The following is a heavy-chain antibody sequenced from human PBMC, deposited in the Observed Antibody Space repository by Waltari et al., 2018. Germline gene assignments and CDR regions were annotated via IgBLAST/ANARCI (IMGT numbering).Heavy chain of an antibody. Sequence: EVQLVESGGGLVQPGRSLRLSCAASGFTFDDYAMHWVRQAPGKGLEWVSGISCNRGSIGYADSVKGRFTISRDNAKNSLYLQMNSLRAEDTALYYCAKDMGPYRRFPSDYWGQGTLVTVSS. CDR1: GFTFDDYA. CDR3: AKDMGPYRRFPSDY. J-gene: IGHJ4*02. CDR2: ISCNRGSI. V-gene: IGHV3-9*01. D-gene: IGHD2-21*01.